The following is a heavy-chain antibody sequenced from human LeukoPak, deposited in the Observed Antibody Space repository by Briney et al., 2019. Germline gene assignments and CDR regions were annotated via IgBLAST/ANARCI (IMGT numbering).Heavy chain of an antibody. Sequence: PGGSLRLSCAASGFTFSDYHMSWIRQAPGKGLEWVSYISSSGSTIYYADSVKGRFTISRDNAKNSLYLQMNSLRAEDTAVYYCARDTEGYCSSTSCYKGGWFDPWGQGTLVTVSS. V-gene: IGHV3-11*04. J-gene: IGHJ5*02. CDR2: ISSSGSTI. CDR3: ARDTEGYCSSTSCYKGGWFDP. CDR1: GFTFSDYH. D-gene: IGHD2-2*02.